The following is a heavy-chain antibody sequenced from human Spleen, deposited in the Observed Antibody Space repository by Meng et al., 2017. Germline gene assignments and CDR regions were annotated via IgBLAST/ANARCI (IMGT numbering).Heavy chain of an antibody. Sequence: SETLSLTCAVYGGSFSRYFWSWVRQPPGKGLEWIGEINHCGGANYNPSLKSRVTISIDTSKNQFSMKVNSVTAADTAVYYCTRGRQRDWGLEGCDPYYYGMDVWGQGTTVTVSS. D-gene: IGHD7-27*01. J-gene: IGHJ6*02. V-gene: IGHV4-34*01. CDR1: GGSFSRYF. CDR3: TRGRQRDWGLEGCDPYYYGMDV. CDR2: INHCGGA.